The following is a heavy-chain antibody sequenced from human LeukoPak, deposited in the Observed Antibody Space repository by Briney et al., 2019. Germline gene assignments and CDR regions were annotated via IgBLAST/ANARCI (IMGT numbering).Heavy chain of an antibody. D-gene: IGHD3-16*01. CDR1: GVSISTYY. Sequence: SETLSLTCTVSGVSISTYYWSWIRQPPGKGLEWIGRIYTSGSTNYNPSLKSRISISVDTSKNQFSLKLTSVTAADTAVYYCAREHPRGEVDDFDYWGQGTLVTVSS. J-gene: IGHJ4*02. CDR3: AREHPRGEVDDFDY. CDR2: IYTSGST. V-gene: IGHV4-4*07.